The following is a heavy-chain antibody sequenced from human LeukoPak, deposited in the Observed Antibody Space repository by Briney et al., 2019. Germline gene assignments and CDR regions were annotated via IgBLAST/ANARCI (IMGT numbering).Heavy chain of an antibody. D-gene: IGHD3-10*02. CDR1: RFTFTNYS. V-gene: IGHV3-48*04. J-gene: IGHJ6*04. Sequence: GGSLRLSCAASRFTFTNYSMNWVRQAPGKGLEWVSYISSSGSTIYYADSVKGRFTISRDNAKNSLYLQMNSLRAEDTAVYYCAELGITMIGGVWGKGTTVTISS. CDR2: ISSSGSTI. CDR3: AELGITMIGGV.